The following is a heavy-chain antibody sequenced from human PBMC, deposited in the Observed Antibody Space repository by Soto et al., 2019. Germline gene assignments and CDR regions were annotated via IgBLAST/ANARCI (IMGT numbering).Heavy chain of an antibody. V-gene: IGHV3-23*01. CDR3: AGDRAIVGTSRKFDY. Sequence: GGSLRLSCAASGFTFSNYAMSWVRQAPGTGLEWVSSISGSGGSTYYADSVKGRFAISRDNSKNTLYLQMNSLRAEDTAIYFCAGDRAIVGTSRKFDYWGQGALVTVSS. CDR2: ISGSGGST. D-gene: IGHD1-26*01. J-gene: IGHJ4*02. CDR1: GFTFSNYA.